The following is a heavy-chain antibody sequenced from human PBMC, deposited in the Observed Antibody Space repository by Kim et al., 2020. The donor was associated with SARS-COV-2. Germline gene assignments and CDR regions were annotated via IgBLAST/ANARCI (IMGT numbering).Heavy chain of an antibody. CDR1: GFTFSSYA. V-gene: IGHV3-23*01. CDR3: AKGLFYDSSGSFDF. Sequence: GGSLRLSCAASGFTFSSYAMSWVRQAPGKGLEWVSNIGGSGVITYYADSVKGRFTISRDNSKNTLSLQMNSLRAEDTAVYYCAKGLFYDSSGSFDFWGQGTLVTVSS. J-gene: IGHJ4*02. CDR2: IGGSGVIT. D-gene: IGHD3-22*01.